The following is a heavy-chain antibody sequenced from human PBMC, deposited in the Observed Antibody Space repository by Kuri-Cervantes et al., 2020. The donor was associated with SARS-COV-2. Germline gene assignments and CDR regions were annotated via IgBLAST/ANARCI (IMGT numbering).Heavy chain of an antibody. Sequence: ESLKISCAVYGGSFSGYYWSWIRQPPGKGLEWIGEINHSGSTNYNPSLKSRVTISVDTSKNQFSLKLSSVTAADTAVYYRASPIIVGATDYWGQGILVTVSS. CDR2: INHSGST. J-gene: IGHJ4*02. V-gene: IGHV4-34*01. D-gene: IGHD1-26*01. CDR3: ASPIIVGATDY. CDR1: GGSFSGYY.